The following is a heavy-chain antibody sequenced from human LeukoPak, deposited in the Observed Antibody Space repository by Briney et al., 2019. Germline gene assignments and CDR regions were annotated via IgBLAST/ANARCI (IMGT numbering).Heavy chain of an antibody. J-gene: IGHJ6*02. CDR3: ARDNYYGSGSYYYYGMDV. CDR2: MSYDGSNK. V-gene: IGHV3-30-3*01. D-gene: IGHD3-10*01. CDR1: GFTFCSYA. Sequence: GGSLRLSCAASGFTFCSYAMDWVRQAPGQGLEWVAVMSYDGSNKYYADSVKGRFTISRDNSKNTLYLQMNSLRAEDTAVYYCARDNYYGSGSYYYYGMDVWGQGTTVTVSS.